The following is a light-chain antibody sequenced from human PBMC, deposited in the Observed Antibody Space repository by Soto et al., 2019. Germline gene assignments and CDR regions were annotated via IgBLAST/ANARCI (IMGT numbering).Light chain of an antibody. V-gene: IGKV4-1*01. Sequence: IVMFQSPDSLAVSLGERATINCKSSQSVLHRSTNNNYLAWYQQKPGQPPKLLFYWASTRQSGVPGRFSGSWSETDFTLTISSLQAEDVEVYYCQQYYNTPYTFGQGTKLEIK. CDR1: QSVLHRSTNNNY. CDR2: WAS. CDR3: QQYYNTPYT. J-gene: IGKJ2*01.